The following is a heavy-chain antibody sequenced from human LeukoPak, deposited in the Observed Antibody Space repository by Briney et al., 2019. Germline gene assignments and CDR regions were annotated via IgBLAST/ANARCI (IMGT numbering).Heavy chain of an antibody. Sequence: PGGSLRLSCAASRFTFSSYAMHWVRQAPDKGLECVALISYDGSNKYYADSVKGRFTISRDNSKNTLYLQTNSLRAEDTAVYYCARDSTTTVTNYFDYWGQGTLVTVSS. V-gene: IGHV3-30-3*01. CDR3: ARDSTTTVTNYFDY. CDR2: ISYDGSNK. CDR1: RFTFSSYA. D-gene: IGHD4-17*01. J-gene: IGHJ4*02.